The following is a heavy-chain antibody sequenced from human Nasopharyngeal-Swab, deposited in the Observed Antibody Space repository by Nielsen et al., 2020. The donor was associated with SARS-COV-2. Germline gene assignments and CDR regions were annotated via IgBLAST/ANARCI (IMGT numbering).Heavy chain of an antibody. J-gene: IGHJ6*02. Sequence: SETLSLTCAVYGGPFSGYYWSWIRQPPGKGLEWIGEINHSGSTNYNPSLKSRVTISVDTSKNQFSLKLSSVTAADTAVYYCARGRGSYSYYYGMDVWGQGTTVTVSS. D-gene: IGHD3-16*01. CDR3: ARGRGSYSYYYGMDV. V-gene: IGHV4-34*01. CDR1: GGPFSGYY. CDR2: INHSGST.